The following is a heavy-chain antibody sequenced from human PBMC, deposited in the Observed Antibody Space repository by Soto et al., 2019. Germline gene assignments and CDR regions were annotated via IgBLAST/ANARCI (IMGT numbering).Heavy chain of an antibody. CDR1: VFTFSRYW. D-gene: IGHD6-6*01. J-gene: IGHJ1*01. CDR2: IKEDGSEK. CDR3: ARDFSRTGLVVRPNHGLFKH. V-gene: IGHV3-7*03. Sequence: PGGSLRLSCASTVFTFSRYWMSCVRQSPGKWLEWVANIKEDGSEKFYVDSLKGRFTISRDNAKNSLYLQMNSLRVEDTAVYYCARDFSRTGLVVRPNHGLFKHWGQGTLVSVSS.